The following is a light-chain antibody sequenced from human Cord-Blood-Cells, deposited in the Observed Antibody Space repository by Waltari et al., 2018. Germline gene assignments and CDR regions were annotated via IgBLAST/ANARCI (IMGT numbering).Light chain of an antibody. J-gene: IGKJ1*01. CDR2: GAF. CDR1: QCVSSSY. CDR3: QQYGSSWT. Sequence: EIVLTQSPGILSLSPGGRATLSCRASQCVSSSYLAWYQQKPGQAPRRLIYGAFSRATGIPDRFSGGGSGTEFTVTISRLEPEDFAVYYCQQYGSSWTFGQGTKVGIK. V-gene: IGKV3-20*01.